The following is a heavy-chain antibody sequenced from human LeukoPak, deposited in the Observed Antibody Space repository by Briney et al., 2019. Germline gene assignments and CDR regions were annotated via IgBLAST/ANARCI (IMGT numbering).Heavy chain of an antibody. J-gene: IGHJ4*02. Sequence: ASVKVSCKSSGYTFTSYGISWVRPAPAQGLEWMGWISAYNGNTNYAQKLQGRVTMTTDTSTSTAYMELRSLRSDDTAVYYCARDGGDYQLLTHDYWGQGTLVTVSS. V-gene: IGHV1-18*01. CDR1: GYTFTSYG. D-gene: IGHD2-2*01. CDR2: ISAYNGNT. CDR3: ARDGGDYQLLTHDY.